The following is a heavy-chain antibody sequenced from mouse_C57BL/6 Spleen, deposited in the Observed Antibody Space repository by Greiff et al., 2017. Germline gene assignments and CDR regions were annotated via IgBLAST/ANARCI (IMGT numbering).Heavy chain of an antibody. CDR2: IDPNSGGT. Sequence: QVQLKQPGAELVKPGASVKLSCKASGYTFTSYWMHWVKQRPGRGLEWIGRIDPNSGGTKYNEKFKSKATLTVDKPSSTAYMQLSSLTSEDSAVYYCALTTVEGGYYAMDYWGQGTSVTVSS. CDR1: GYTFTSYW. J-gene: IGHJ4*01. V-gene: IGHV1-72*01. CDR3: ALTTVEGGYYAMDY. D-gene: IGHD1-1*01.